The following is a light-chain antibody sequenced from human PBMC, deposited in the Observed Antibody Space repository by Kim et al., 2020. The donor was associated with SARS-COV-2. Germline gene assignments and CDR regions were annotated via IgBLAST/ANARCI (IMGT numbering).Light chain of an antibody. CDR1: GGSIARNY. CDR3: QSYDSSNWV. Sequence: GKTVTITRTRSGGSIARNYVQWYQQRPGSAPTTVIYEANQRPSGVPDRFSGSIDSSSNAASLTISGLKTEDEADYYCQSYDSSNWVFGGGTQLTVL. CDR2: EAN. V-gene: IGLV6-57*03. J-gene: IGLJ3*02.